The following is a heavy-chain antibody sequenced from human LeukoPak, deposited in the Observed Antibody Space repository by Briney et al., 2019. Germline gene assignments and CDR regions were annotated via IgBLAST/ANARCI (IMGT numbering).Heavy chain of an antibody. D-gene: IGHD4-23*01. CDR1: GESLSGSY. V-gene: IGHV4-34*01. CDR3: ARGNRWYHLK. CDR2: INHSGST. Sequence: SETLSLTCAVYGESLSGSYWSWIRQPTGKGLEWIGEINHSGSTNYNPSLESRVAISVDTSKNQFSLNMNLVTAADTAVYYCARGNRWYHLKWGQGTLVTVSS. J-gene: IGHJ4*02.